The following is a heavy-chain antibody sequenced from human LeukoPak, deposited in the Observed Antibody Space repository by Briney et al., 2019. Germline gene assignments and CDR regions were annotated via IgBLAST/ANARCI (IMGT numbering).Heavy chain of an antibody. CDR1: GYTFTTYG. V-gene: IGHV1-18*01. CDR2: TNTYNGNA. CDR3: ARDCNSGNCYSDS. D-gene: IGHD2/OR15-2a*01. J-gene: IGHJ4*02. Sequence: GASVKVSCKASGYTFTTYGISWVRQAPGQGLEWMGWTNTYNGNANSAQKLQDRVTMTRDTSTSTAYMDLRRLRSDDTAVYYCARDCNSGNCYSDSWGQGTLVTVSS.